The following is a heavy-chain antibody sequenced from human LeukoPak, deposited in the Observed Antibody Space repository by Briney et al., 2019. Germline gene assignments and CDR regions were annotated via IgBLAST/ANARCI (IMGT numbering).Heavy chain of an antibody. CDR2: MNPNSGNT. D-gene: IGHD6-19*01. V-gene: IGHV1-8*01. Sequence: ASVKVSCKASGYTFTSCDINWVRQATGQGLEWMGWMNPNSGNTGYGQSFQGRITMTRDISIGTAYMELSNLTSEDTAIYYCTRGSSGRRDYGGQGTLVTVSA. CDR1: GYTFTSCD. J-gene: IGHJ4*02. CDR3: TRGSSGRRDY.